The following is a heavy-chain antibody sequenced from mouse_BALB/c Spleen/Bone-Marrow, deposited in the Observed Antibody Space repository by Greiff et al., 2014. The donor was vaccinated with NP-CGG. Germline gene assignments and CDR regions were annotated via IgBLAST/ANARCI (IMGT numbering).Heavy chain of an antibody. CDR3: ARGGLHYFDY. CDR2: IAPGSGSS. D-gene: IGHD3-3*01. Sequence: DLVKPGASVKLSCKASGYTFTSYWINWIKRRPGQGLEWIGRIAPGSGSSYYNEMFKGKATLTVDTSSSTAYIQLSSLSSEDSAVYFCARGGLHYFDYWGQGTTLTVSS. V-gene: IGHV1S41*01. CDR1: GYTFTSYW. J-gene: IGHJ2*01.